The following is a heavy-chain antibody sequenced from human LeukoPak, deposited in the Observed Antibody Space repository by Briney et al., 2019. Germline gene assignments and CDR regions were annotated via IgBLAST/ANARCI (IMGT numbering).Heavy chain of an antibody. Sequence: ASVKVSCKASGYTFTRYYMYWVRQAPGQGLEWMGIINPSGGSTNYGQKFQGRVNMTRDTSTKTVYMELSSLRSEDTAVYYCARGPSITMIRGGQWYYYMDVWGKGTTVTISS. J-gene: IGHJ6*03. D-gene: IGHD3-10*01. CDR2: INPSGGST. V-gene: IGHV1-46*01. CDR3: ARGPSITMIRGGQWYYYMDV. CDR1: GYTFTRYY.